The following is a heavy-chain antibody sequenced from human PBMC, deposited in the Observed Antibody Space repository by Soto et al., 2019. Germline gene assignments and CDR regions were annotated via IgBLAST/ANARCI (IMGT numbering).Heavy chain of an antibody. D-gene: IGHD1-20*01. J-gene: IGHJ4*02. CDR3: ARAFITGVLDY. CDR1: GFTFSSYD. Sequence: EVQLVESGGGLVQPGGSLRLACAASGFTFSSYDMHWVRQVTGKGLEWVSAIGTAGDAYYPNSVKGRFTISRENAKNSLDLQMNSIRAGDTAVYYCARAFITGVLDYCGQGTLVTDSS. V-gene: IGHV3-13*04. CDR2: IGTAGDA.